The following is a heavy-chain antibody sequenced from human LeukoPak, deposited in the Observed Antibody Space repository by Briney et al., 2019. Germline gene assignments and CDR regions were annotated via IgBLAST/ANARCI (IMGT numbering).Heavy chain of an antibody. CDR3: ARHNTCSGGSCYSGPRHFDY. V-gene: IGHV4-39*01. CDR1: GGSISSSSYY. Sequence: SETLSLTCTVSGGSISSSSYYWGWIRQPPGKGLEWIGSIYYSGSTYYNPSLKSRFTISVDTSKNQFSLKLSSVTAADTAVYYCARHNTCSGGSCYSGPRHFDYWGQGTLVTVSS. CDR2: IYYSGST. D-gene: IGHD2-15*01. J-gene: IGHJ4*02.